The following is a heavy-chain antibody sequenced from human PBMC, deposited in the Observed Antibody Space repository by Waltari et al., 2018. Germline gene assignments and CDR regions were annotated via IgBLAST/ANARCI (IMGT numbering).Heavy chain of an antibody. CDR1: GGSISSHS. CDR2: IHYSGRT. D-gene: IGHD3-9*01. Sequence: QVQLQEAGPGLVQPSETLSLTCPVAGGSISSHSWSWIRPPPGKGLGWTGYIHYSGRTNYDPALKSRVTISGDTSKNQFSLKRSSVTAADTAVYYCARVRTGYYNGDAFDIWGQGTMVTVSS. J-gene: IGHJ3*02. V-gene: IGHV4-59*11. CDR3: ARVRTGYYNGDAFDI.